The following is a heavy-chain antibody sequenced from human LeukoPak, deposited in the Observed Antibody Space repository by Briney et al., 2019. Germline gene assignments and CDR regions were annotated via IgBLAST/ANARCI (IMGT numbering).Heavy chain of an antibody. CDR3: VPWLRLGGPDY. Sequence: GGSLRLSCAASGFTFSSYSMNWVRQAPGKGLEWVSSITSSNNYIYYGDSVKGRFTISRDNAKNSLYLQMNSLRAEDTAVYYCVPWLRLGGPDYWGQGTLVTVSS. J-gene: IGHJ4*02. D-gene: IGHD5-12*01. CDR1: GFTFSSYS. V-gene: IGHV3-21*04. CDR2: ITSSNNYI.